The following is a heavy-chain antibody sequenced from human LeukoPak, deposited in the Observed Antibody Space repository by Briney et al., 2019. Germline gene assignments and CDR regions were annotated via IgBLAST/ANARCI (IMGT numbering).Heavy chain of an antibody. V-gene: IGHV3-21*01. CDR3: ARDMDLDIVVVVAATALDY. CDR1: GSTFSSYS. Sequence: GGSLRLSCAASGSTFSSYSMNCVRQAPGEGLEWVSSISSNSSYIFYADSVKGRFTISRDNAKNSLYLQMNSLRAEDTAVYYCARDMDLDIVVVVAATALDYWGQGTLVTVSS. J-gene: IGHJ4*02. CDR2: ISSNSSYI. D-gene: IGHD2-15*01.